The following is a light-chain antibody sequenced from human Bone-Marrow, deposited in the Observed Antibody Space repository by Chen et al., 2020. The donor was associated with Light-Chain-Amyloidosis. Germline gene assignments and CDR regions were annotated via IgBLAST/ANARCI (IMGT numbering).Light chain of an antibody. J-gene: IGLJ2*01. CDR2: RDT. V-gene: IGLV3-25*03. CDR1: DLPTKY. Sequence: SYELTQPPSVSVSPGQTARITCSGDDLPTKYAYWYQQHPGQAPVLVIPRDTERPSGLSELFSGSNSGTTATLTISGVQAEDEADYRCQSADSSGTYEVIFGGGTKLTVL. CDR3: QSADSSGTYEVI.